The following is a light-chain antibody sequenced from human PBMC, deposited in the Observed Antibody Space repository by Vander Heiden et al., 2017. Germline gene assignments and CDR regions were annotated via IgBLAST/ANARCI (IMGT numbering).Light chain of an antibody. J-gene: IGKJ2*01. V-gene: IGKV1-39*01. Sequence: DTQMTQSPSSPSPSVGDRVTITCRASQSISSYLKWYQQTPGNARKLLIYAASSLQSRVPSRCSGSGSATDFTLTSSMLQPEDFATYYCQQSYSTPVTFGQGTKLEIK. CDR2: AAS. CDR1: QSISSY. CDR3: QQSYSTPVT.